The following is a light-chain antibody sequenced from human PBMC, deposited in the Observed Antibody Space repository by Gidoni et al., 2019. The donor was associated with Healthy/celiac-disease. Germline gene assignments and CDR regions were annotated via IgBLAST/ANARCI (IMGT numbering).Light chain of an antibody. CDR2: AAS. V-gene: IGKV1-9*01. CDR3: QQLNSYHT. J-gene: IGKJ5*01. CDR1: QGISSY. Sequence: DIQLTQSPSFLSASVGDRVTITCRASQGISSYLAWYQQKPGKATKLLIYAASTLKSVVPSRFSGSGSATEFTLTISSLQPEDFATYYCQQLNSYHTFGQGTRLEIK.